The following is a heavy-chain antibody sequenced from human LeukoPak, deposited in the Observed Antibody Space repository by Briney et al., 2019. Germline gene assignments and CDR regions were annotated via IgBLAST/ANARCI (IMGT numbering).Heavy chain of an antibody. V-gene: IGHV3-74*01. CDR3: ARDAEDSSGWSFDY. CDR1: GFTFSRYW. D-gene: IGHD6-19*01. J-gene: IGHJ4*01. CDR2: IKSDGTYT. Sequence: GWSLRLCCAASGFTFSRYWMYWVRKAPGKGPVWVSRIKSDGTYTSYADSVKGRFTISRDNAKNTLFLQMSNLRAEDTAFYYCARDAEDSSGWSFDYWGHGTLVTVPS.